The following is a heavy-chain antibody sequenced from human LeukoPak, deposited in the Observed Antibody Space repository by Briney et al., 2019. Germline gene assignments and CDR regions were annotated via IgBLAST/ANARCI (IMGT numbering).Heavy chain of an antibody. Sequence: GGSLRLSCATSGFTFSNAWMNWVRQAPGKGLEWVGRIRSNSDGGTIDYAAPVKGRVTLSRDDSKTTLYLQMNSLQTEDTAVYYCATDFYDSTWGQGTLVTVPS. V-gene: IGHV3-15*07. CDR3: ATDFYDST. J-gene: IGHJ5*02. CDR2: IRSNSDGGTI. D-gene: IGHD3-22*01. CDR1: GFTFSNAW.